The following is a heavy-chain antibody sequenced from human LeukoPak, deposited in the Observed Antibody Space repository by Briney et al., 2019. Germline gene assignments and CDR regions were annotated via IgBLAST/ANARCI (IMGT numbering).Heavy chain of an antibody. Sequence: SETLSLTCSVSGGSISSTSCYWGWIRQPPGKGLEWIGYIYYTGSTSYNPSLKSRVTMSLDASKNQFSLELNSVTPADTAVYYCARGGNYWPQWWFDPWGRGTLVSVSS. CDR3: ARGGNYWPQWWFDP. V-gene: IGHV4-61*05. CDR2: IYYTGST. J-gene: IGHJ5*02. CDR1: GGSISSTSCY. D-gene: IGHD1-26*01.